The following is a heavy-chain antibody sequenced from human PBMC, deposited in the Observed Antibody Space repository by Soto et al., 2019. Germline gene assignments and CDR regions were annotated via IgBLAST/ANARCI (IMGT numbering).Heavy chain of an antibody. CDR1: GFTFNENG. CDR2: IWYDGSNK. Sequence: GGSLRLSCAASGFTFNENGMHWVRQVAGKGLEWVALIWYDGSNKYYAGSVKGRFTISRDNAKKTLYLEMNSLRVEDTAVYYCARGFLTHYFHYWGQGTLVTVSS. CDR3: ARGFLTHYFHY. J-gene: IGHJ4*02. D-gene: IGHD3-3*01. V-gene: IGHV3-33*01.